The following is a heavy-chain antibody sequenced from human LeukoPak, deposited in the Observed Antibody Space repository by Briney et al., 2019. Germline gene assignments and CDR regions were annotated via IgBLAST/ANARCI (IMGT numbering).Heavy chain of an antibody. CDR2: INHSGSA. D-gene: IGHD3-10*01. CDR1: GGSFSGYY. CDR3: ARCLLWFGEWFDP. J-gene: IGHJ5*02. V-gene: IGHV4-34*01. Sequence: SETLSLTCAVYGGSFSGYYWSWIRQPPGKGLEWIGEINHSGSANYNPSLKSRVTISVDTSKNQFSLKLSSVTAADTAVYYCARCLLWFGEWFDPWGQGTLVTVSS.